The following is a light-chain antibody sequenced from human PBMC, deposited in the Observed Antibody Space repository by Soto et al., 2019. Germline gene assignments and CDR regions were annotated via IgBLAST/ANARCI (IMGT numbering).Light chain of an antibody. J-gene: IGLJ1*01. CDR2: VNSDGSH. CDR1: SGYSSHA. Sequence: QLVLTQSPSASAPLGASVKLTCTLSSGYSSHAIAWHQQQPEKGPRYLMKVNSDGSHTKGDGIPDRFSGSSSGAERSLTISSLQSEDEADYYCQTWGTGFHVFGTGTKVTVL. CDR3: QTWGTGFHV. V-gene: IGLV4-69*01.